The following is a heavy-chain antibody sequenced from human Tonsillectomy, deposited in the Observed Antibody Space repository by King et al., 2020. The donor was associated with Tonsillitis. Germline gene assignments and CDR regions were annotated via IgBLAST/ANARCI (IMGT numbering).Heavy chain of an antibody. V-gene: IGHV1-18*01. CDR2: ISGYNDNT. Sequence: VQLVESGSEVKKAGASVKVSCKASGYTFSNYGIAWVRQAPGQGLEWMGWISGYNDNTNYAQKVQGRVTMTTDTSTSTAYMERRSLRSDDTAVYYCARVREDYGDPNYFDYWGQGTLVTVSS. J-gene: IGHJ4*02. CDR1: GYTFSNYG. D-gene: IGHD4-17*01. CDR3: ARVREDYGDPNYFDY.